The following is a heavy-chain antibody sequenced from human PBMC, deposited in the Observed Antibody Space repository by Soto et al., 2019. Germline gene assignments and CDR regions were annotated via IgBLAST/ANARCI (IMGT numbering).Heavy chain of an antibody. V-gene: IGHV5-51*01. J-gene: IGHJ6*04. CDR3: ARLLKLWFGESYGMDV. CDR1: GYSFTSYW. Sequence: GESLKISCKGSGYSFTSYWIGWVRQMPGKGLEWMGIIYPGDSDTRYSPSFQGQVTISADKSISTAYLQWSSLKASDTAMYYCARLLKLWFGESYGMDVWGEGTTVTVSS. CDR2: IYPGDSDT. D-gene: IGHD3-10*01.